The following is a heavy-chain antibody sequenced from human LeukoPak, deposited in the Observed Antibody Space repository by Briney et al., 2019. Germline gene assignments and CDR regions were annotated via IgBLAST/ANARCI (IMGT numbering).Heavy chain of an antibody. CDR1: GGSISRNNYY. CDR2: VYYTGST. J-gene: IGHJ4*02. CDR3: ATHVDATRGYYFED. Sequence: KPSETLSLTCTVSGGSISRNNYYWGWIRQPPGKGLEWIGTVYYTGSTSYNPSLKSRVTISVDTSKNQFSLKLSSVTAADTAIYYRATHVDATRGYYFEDWGEGTLVTVSS. D-gene: IGHD5-18*01. V-gene: IGHV4-39*01.